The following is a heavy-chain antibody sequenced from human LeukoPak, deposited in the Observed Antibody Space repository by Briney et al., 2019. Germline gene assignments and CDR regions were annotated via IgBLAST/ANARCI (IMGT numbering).Heavy chain of an antibody. CDR3: ARIEGSTFDY. J-gene: IGHJ4*02. CDR1: GYTFASYW. CDR2: IYPGDSES. Sequence: GESLKISCKGSGYTFASYWIGWVRQMPGKGLEWMGIIYPGDSESKYSPSLQGQVTISADKSISTAYLQWSSLKASDTAMYYCARIEGSTFDYWGQGTLVTVSS. V-gene: IGHV5-51*01.